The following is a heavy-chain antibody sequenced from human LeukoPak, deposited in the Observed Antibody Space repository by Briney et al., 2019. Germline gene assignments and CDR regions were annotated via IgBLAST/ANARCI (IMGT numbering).Heavy chain of an antibody. J-gene: IGHJ4*02. Sequence: EGSLRLSCAASGFTFSSYWMHWVRQAPGKGLVWVSRINGDGSSTSYADSVKGRFTISRDNAKNTLYLQMNSLRAEDTAVYYCARVVVAASFDYWGQGTLVTVSS. CDR3: ARVVVAASFDY. D-gene: IGHD2-15*01. CDR2: INGDGSST. CDR1: GFTFSSYW. V-gene: IGHV3-74*01.